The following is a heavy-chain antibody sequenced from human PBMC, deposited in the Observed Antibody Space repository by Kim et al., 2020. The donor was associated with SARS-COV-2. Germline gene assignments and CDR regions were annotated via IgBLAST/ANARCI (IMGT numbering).Heavy chain of an antibody. J-gene: IGHJ4*02. CDR2: INDGGNI. CDR3: ARRPDGTMIVSVFDY. Sequence: SETLSLTCAVQGGSFSGYYWSWIRQTPGKGLEWIGDINDGGNINSNPSLKSRVSISIDTSKNQFSLKLTSVTAADTAVYYCARRPDGTMIVSVFDYWGQG. V-gene: IGHV4-34*01. CDR1: GGSFSGYY. D-gene: IGHD3-22*01.